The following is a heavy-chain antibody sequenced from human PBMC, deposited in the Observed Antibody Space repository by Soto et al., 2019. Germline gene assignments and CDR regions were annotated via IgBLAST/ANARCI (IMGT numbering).Heavy chain of an antibody. CDR1: GGTFSSYA. D-gene: IGHD3-22*01. V-gene: IGHV1-69*13. CDR2: IIPIFGTA. Sequence: GASVKVSCKASGGTFSSYAISWVRQAPGQGLEWMGGIIPIFGTANYAQKFQGRVTITADESTSTAYMELSSLRSEDTAVYYCARCHYDSSFSGHNWFDPWGQGTLVTVSS. CDR3: ARCHYDSSFSGHNWFDP. J-gene: IGHJ5*02.